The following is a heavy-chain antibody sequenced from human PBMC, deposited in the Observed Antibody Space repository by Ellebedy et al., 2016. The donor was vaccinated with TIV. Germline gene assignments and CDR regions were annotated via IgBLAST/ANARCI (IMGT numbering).Heavy chain of an antibody. V-gene: IGHV1-69*04. J-gene: IGHJ4*02. D-gene: IGHD1-26*01. Sequence: AASVKVSCKASGGTFSSYAISWVRQAPGQGLEWMGRIIPILGIANYAQKFQGRVTITADKSTSTAYMELSSLRSEDTAVYYCARDGLGGSYYRVEEIDYWGQGTLVTVSS. CDR1: GGTFSSYA. CDR3: ARDGLGGSYYRVEEIDY. CDR2: IIPILGIA.